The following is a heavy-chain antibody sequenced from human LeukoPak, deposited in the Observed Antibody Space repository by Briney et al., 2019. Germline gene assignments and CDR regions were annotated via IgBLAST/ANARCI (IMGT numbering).Heavy chain of an antibody. D-gene: IGHD3/OR15-3a*01. CDR3: TREDWDFDS. Sequence: PGGSLRLSCAASGFIFRQYAIHWVRQAPGKGLEGVACIRFDGRKYGDSVRDRFTISRDNSNNMAYLEMDSLRKEDTAVYYCTREDWDFDSWGQGTLVTVSS. CDR2: IRFDGR. J-gene: IGHJ5*01. CDR1: GFIFRQYA. V-gene: IGHV3-30*02.